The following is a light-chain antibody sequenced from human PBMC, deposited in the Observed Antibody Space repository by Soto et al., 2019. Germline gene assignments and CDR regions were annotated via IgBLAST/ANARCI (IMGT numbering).Light chain of an antibody. CDR1: QDIGIY. Sequence: DSPMTQSPASLSASVGDRVTSTCRASQDIGIYLAWYQQKPGKAPNLLIYAASSLQRGVPSRFSGSGSGTDFTFTVSSLQPEDIATYYCKPFDNFHRAITFGQGARLEIK. CDR3: KPFDNFHRAIT. V-gene: IGKV1-33*01. J-gene: IGKJ5*01. CDR2: AAS.